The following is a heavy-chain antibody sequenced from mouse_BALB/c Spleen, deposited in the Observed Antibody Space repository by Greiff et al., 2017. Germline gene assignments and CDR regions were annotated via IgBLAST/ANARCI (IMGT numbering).Heavy chain of an antibody. CDR2: ISSGGGST. Sequence: EVKLVESGGGLVKPGGSLKLSCAASGFAFSSYDMSWVRQTPEKRLEWVAYISSGGGSTYYPDTVKGRFTISRDNAKNTLYLQMSSLKSEDTAMYYCARPSHYYGSSSNWYFDVWGAGTTVTVSS. CDR3: ARPSHYYGSSSNWYFDV. V-gene: IGHV5-12-1*01. CDR1: GFAFSSYD. D-gene: IGHD1-1*01. J-gene: IGHJ1*01.